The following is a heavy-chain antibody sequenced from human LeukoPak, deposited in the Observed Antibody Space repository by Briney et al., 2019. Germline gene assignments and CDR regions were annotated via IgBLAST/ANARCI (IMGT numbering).Heavy chain of an antibody. CDR2: ISWNSGSI. J-gene: IGHJ4*02. D-gene: IGHD2-8*01. CDR1: GFTFDDYA. CDR3: AKGYCTNGVCSNLDY. V-gene: IGHV3-9*01. Sequence: GRSLRLSCAASGFTFDDYAMHWVRQAPGKGLEWVSGISWNSGSIGYADSVKGRFIISRDNAKNSLYLQMNSLRAEDTALYYCAKGYCTNGVCSNLDYRGQGILVTVSS.